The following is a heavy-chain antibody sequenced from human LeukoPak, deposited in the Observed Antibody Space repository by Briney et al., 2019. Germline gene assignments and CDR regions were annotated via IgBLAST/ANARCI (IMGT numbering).Heavy chain of an antibody. CDR3: TRLDYGSDY. D-gene: IGHD3-10*01. CDR2: IRTRTNRYAT. V-gene: IGHV3-73*01. Sequence: GGSLRLSCAASGFTFSVSAIHWVRQASGKGLEWVGRIRTRTNRYATAYAAAVKGRFTVSRDDSKNTAYLQVSGLKTEDTAVYYCTRLDYGSDYWGQGTQVIVSS. J-gene: IGHJ4*02. CDR1: GFTFSVSA.